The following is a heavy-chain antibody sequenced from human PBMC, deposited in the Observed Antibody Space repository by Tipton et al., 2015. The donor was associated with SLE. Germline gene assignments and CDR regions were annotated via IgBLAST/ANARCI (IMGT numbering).Heavy chain of an antibody. J-gene: IGHJ3*02. D-gene: IGHD7-27*01. Sequence: TLSLTCTVSGGAISTFYWSWIRQSAGKGLEWIGRIYSSGRTNYNPSLKSRVTMSVDTSRKQFSLKLASVTAADTATYYCARTGVGFDIWGQGTMVTVSS. CDR1: GGAISTFY. V-gene: IGHV4-4*07. CDR2: IYSSGRT. CDR3: ARTGVGFDI.